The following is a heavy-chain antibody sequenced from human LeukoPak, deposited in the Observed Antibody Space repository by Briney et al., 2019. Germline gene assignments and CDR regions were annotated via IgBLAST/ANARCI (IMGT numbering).Heavy chain of an antibody. CDR3: AATYYYDSSAYLGGA. D-gene: IGHD3-22*01. V-gene: IGHV4-39*01. CDR1: GGSISTSSYY. CDR2: IYYRGRT. Sequence: SETLSLTCTVSGGSISTSSYYWGWIRQPPGKGLEWIGSIYYRGRTYYNPSLKSRVTISVDTSKNQFSLKLSSVTAADTAVYYCAATYYYDSSAYLGGAWGQGTLVTVSS. J-gene: IGHJ4*02.